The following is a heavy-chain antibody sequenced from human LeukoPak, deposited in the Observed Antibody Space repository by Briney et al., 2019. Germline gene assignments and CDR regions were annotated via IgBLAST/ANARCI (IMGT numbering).Heavy chain of an antibody. J-gene: IGHJ4*02. Sequence: GGSLRLSCAASGFTFSNACMSWVRQAPGKGLEWVGRIKSKTDGGTTDYAAPVKGRFTISREDSKNTLYLQMNSLKTEDTAVYYCTTITNSGYYAYWGQGTLVTVSS. CDR3: TTITNSGYYAY. CDR1: GFTFSNAC. D-gene: IGHD1-26*01. CDR2: IKSKTDGGTT. V-gene: IGHV3-15*01.